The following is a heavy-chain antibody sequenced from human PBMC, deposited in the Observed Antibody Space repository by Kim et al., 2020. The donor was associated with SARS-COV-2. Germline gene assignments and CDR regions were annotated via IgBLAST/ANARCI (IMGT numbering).Heavy chain of an antibody. CDR3: ARLYGASGKNAFDI. V-gene: IGHV3-74*01. D-gene: IGHD4-17*01. Sequence: ADSGKGRFTISRGNAKNTLYLQMNSLRAEDTAVYYCARLYGASGKNAFDIWGQGTMVTVSS. J-gene: IGHJ3*02.